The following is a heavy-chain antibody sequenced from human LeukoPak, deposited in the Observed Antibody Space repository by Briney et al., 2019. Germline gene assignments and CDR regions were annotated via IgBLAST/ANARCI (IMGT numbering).Heavy chain of an antibody. CDR3: ARSLARNGDSREAFDI. V-gene: IGHV4-4*07. J-gene: IGHJ3*02. Sequence: KPSETLSLTCTVSGGSIRSYSWSWIRQPAGKGLEWIGHIFTSGNTNYNPSLKSRVTMSVDTSKNQFSLKLSSVTAADTAMYYCARSLARNGDSREAFDIWGQGTMVTVSS. D-gene: IGHD4-17*01. CDR2: IFTSGNT. CDR1: GGSIRSYS.